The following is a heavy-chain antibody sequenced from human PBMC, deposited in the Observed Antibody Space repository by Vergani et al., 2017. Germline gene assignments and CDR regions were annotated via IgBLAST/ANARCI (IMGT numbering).Heavy chain of an antibody. Sequence: EVQLVESGGGLVQPGGSLRLSCAASGFTFSSYSMNWVRQAPGKGLEWVSYISSSSSTINYADAVKGRFTISRDNAKNTLYLQMISLRAEDTAVYYCARDVDLDDYWGQGTLVTVSS. J-gene: IGHJ4*02. CDR2: ISSSSSTI. CDR1: GFTFSSYS. D-gene: IGHD5-12*01. V-gene: IGHV3-48*04. CDR3: ARDVDLDDY.